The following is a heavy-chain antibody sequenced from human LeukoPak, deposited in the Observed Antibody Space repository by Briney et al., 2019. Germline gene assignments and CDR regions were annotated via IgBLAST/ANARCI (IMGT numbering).Heavy chain of an antibody. CDR1: VLTFTSQW. CDR3: ARDHAYCTSGTCRGDAFEG. CDR2: INEDGWEM. D-gene: IGHD2-8*01. J-gene: IGHJ3*01. Sequence: GGALRVSCQSCVLTFTSQWMSGVGQVPGKGREGVGKINEDGWEMYYVDSVKGRLTNSRDNAKNSLSLQINSLSAEDPPVYYWARDHAYCTSGTCRGDAFEGGGQGSMASVSS. V-gene: IGHV3-7*01.